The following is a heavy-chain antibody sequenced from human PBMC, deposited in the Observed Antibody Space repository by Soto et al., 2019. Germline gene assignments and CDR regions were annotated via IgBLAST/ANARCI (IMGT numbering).Heavy chain of an antibody. CDR3: AIGIVVVPAAMKGAFDI. CDR2: IIPILGIA. D-gene: IGHD2-2*01. CDR1: GYTFTSYD. V-gene: IGHV1-69*04. Sequence: GASVKVSCKASGYTFTSYDINWVRQATGQGLEWMGRIIPILGIANYAQKFQGRVTITADKSTSTAYMELSSLRSEDTAVYYCAIGIVVVPAAMKGAFDIWGQGTMVTVSS. J-gene: IGHJ3*02.